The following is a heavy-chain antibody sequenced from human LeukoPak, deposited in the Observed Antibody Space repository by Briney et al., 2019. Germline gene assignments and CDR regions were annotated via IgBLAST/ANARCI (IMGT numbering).Heavy chain of an antibody. D-gene: IGHD5-24*01. Sequence: GGSLRLSCAASGFTFSSYGMHWVRQAPGKGLEWVAFTRYDGSNKYYADSVKGRFTISRDNSKNTLYLQMNSLRDEDTAVYYCAKRGVEMATIYYMDVWGKGTAVT. J-gene: IGHJ6*03. V-gene: IGHV3-30*02. CDR3: AKRGVEMATIYYMDV. CDR2: TRYDGSNK. CDR1: GFTFSSYG.